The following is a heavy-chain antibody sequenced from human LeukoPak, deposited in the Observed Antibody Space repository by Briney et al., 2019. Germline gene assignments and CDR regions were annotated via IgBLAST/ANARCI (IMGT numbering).Heavy chain of an antibody. Sequence: PGGSLRLSCAASGFTFSTYWMHWVRQAPGKGLVWVSRINSDGMSTSYADSVKGRFTISRDNAKNTLYLQMNSLRAEDTAVYYCARVFLWSGNPLGYWGQGTLVTVSS. CDR3: ARVFLWSGNPLGY. CDR1: GFTFSTYW. CDR2: INSDGMST. D-gene: IGHD3-3*01. V-gene: IGHV3-74*01. J-gene: IGHJ4*02.